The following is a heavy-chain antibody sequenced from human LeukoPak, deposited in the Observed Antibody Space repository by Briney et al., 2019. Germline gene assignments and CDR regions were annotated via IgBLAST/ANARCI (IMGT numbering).Heavy chain of an antibody. CDR1: GGSISSSNW. V-gene: IGHV4-4*02. CDR2: IYHSGST. Sequence: PSETLSLTCAVSGGSISSSNWWNWVRQPPGKGLEWIGEIYHSGSTNYNPSLKSRVTISVDKSKNQFSLKLSSVTAADTAVYYCARYYGDYGYWFDPWGQGTLVTVSS. CDR3: ARYYGDYGYWFDP. J-gene: IGHJ5*02. D-gene: IGHD4-17*01.